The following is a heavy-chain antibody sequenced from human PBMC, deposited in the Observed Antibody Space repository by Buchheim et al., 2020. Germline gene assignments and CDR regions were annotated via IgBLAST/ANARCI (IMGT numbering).Heavy chain of an antibody. CDR1: GYTFTSYD. CDR2: MNPNSGNT. D-gene: IGHD3-3*01. CDR3: ASAYDFWSGYYTGRAYYYYMDV. J-gene: IGHJ6*03. Sequence: QVQLVQSGAEVKKPGASVKVSCKASGYTFTSYDINWVRQATGQGLEWMGWMNPNSGNTGYAQKFQGRVTMTRNTSISTAYMELSSLRSEDTAVYYCASAYDFWSGYYTGRAYYYYMDVWGKGTT. V-gene: IGHV1-8*01.